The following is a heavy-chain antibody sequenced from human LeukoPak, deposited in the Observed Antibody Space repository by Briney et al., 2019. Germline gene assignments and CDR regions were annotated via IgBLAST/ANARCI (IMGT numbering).Heavy chain of an antibody. CDR2: ISGSGVST. CDR3: AKAPANYVDTAMGTFDY. V-gene: IGHV3-23*01. CDR1: GGSISSSN. Sequence: PSGTLSLTCAVSGGSISSSNWWSWVRQAPGKGLEWVSAISGSGVSTYYADSVKGRFTISRDNSKNTLYLQMNSLTAEDTAIYYCAKAPANYVDTAMGTFDYWGQGTLVTVSS. D-gene: IGHD5-18*01. J-gene: IGHJ4*02.